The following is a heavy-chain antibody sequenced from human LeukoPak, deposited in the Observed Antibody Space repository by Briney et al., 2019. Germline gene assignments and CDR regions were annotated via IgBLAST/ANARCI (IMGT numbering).Heavy chain of an antibody. CDR2: IIPIFGTA. V-gene: IGHV1-69*06. D-gene: IGHD6-13*01. J-gene: IGHJ4*02. Sequence: ASVKVSCKASGGTFSSYAISWARQAPGQGLEWMGGIIPIFGTANYAQKFQGRVTITADKSTSTAYMELSSLRSEDTAVYYCARAPGIAAAGTGTFDYWGQGTLVTVSS. CDR1: GGTFSSYA. CDR3: ARAPGIAAAGTGTFDY.